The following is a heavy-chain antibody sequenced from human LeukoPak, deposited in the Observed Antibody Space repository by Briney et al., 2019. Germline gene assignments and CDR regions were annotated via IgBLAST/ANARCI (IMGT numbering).Heavy chain of an antibody. D-gene: IGHD1/OR15-1a*01. Sequence: ASVKVSCKASGYTFTGYYMHWVRQAPGQGLEWMGWINPNSGGTNYAQKFQGRVTMTRDTSISTAYMELSRLRSDDTAVYYCARDWTNAGETFDYWGQGTLVTVSS. CDR1: GYTFTGYY. J-gene: IGHJ4*02. V-gene: IGHV1-2*02. CDR3: ARDWTNAGETFDY. CDR2: INPNSGGT.